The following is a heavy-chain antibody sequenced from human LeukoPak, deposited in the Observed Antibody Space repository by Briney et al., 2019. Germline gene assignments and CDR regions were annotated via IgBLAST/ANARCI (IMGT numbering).Heavy chain of an antibody. CDR3: ARAPANKYDSRLPEDY. D-gene: IGHD3-22*01. J-gene: IGHJ4*02. V-gene: IGHV1-46*01. CDR1: GYTFTGYY. Sequence: ASVKVSCKASGYTFTGYYIHWVRQAPGQGLEWMGIINPSDGTTSYAQKFQGRVTMTRGTSTSTVYIELRSLRSEDTAVYYCARAPANKYDSRLPEDYWGQGTLVTVSS. CDR2: INPSDGTT.